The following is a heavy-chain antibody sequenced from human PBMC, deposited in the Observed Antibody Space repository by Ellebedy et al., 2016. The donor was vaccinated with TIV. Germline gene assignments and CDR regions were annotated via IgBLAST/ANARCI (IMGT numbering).Heavy chain of an antibody. CDR3: AKWGIAARGGYY. D-gene: IGHD6-6*01. CDR1: GFTFSSYA. J-gene: IGHJ4*02. CDR2: ISGSGGST. V-gene: IGHV3-23*01. Sequence: GESLKISCAASGFTFSSYAMSWVRQAPGKGLEWVSAISGSGGSTYYADSVKGRFTISRDNSKNTLYLQMNSLRAEDTAVYYCAKWGIAARGGYYWGQGTLVTVSS.